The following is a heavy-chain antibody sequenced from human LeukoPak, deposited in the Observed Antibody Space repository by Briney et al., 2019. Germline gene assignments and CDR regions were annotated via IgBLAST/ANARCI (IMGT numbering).Heavy chain of an antibody. CDR2: ISGSGGST. CDR1: GFTFSSYA. D-gene: IGHD3-10*01. CDR3: AKEARYGSGSSYYYYYYMDV. V-gene: IGHV3-23*01. J-gene: IGHJ6*03. Sequence: GGSLRLSCAASGFTFSSYAMSWVRQAPGKGLEWVSAISGSGGSTYYADSVKGRFTISRDNSKNTLYLQMNSLRAEDTAVYYCAKEARYGSGSSYYYYYYMDVWGKETTVTVSS.